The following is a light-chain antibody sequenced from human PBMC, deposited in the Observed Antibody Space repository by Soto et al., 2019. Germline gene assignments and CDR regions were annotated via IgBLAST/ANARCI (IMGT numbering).Light chain of an antibody. J-gene: IGKJ4*01. CDR3: LQHNTYPLT. V-gene: IGKV1-17*02. CDR1: QAIRDD. Sequence: DIQMTQSPSSLSASVGDRVTITCRASQAIRDDLGWYQQKPGKAPKRLIYSASSLQSGVPSRFSGSGSGTEFTLTINNVQPEDSATYYCLQHNTYPLTFGGGTKVEIK. CDR2: SAS.